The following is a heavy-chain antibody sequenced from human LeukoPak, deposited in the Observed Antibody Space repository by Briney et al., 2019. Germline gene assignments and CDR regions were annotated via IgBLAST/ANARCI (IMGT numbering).Heavy chain of an antibody. J-gene: IGHJ4*02. CDR3: VRDLILVWTPGDDFDH. D-gene: IGHD3-16*01. CDR1: RFTLSRYW. V-gene: IGHV3-74*03. Sequence: GGSLRLSCVASRFTLSRYWMHWVRQVPGKGLEWVSRINEDASTITYADSVKGRFTISRDNAKNTLYLQMNSLRAEDTAVYFCVRDLILVWTPGDDFDHWGQGTLVTVSS. CDR2: INEDASTI.